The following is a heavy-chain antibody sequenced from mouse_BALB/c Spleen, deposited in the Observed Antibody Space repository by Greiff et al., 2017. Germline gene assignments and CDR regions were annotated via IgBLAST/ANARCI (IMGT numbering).Heavy chain of an antibody. D-gene: IGHD4-1*02. V-gene: IGHV1-54*01. CDR1: GYAFTNYL. CDR2: INPGSGGT. J-gene: IGHJ4*01. Sequence: VQLQQSGAELVRPGTSVKVSCKASGYAFTNYLIEWVKQRPGQGLEWIGVINPGSGGTNYNEKFKGKATLTADKSSSTAYMQLSSLTSDDSAVYFCARSPTGTSYYAMDYWGQGTSVTVSS. CDR3: ARSPTGTSYYAMDY.